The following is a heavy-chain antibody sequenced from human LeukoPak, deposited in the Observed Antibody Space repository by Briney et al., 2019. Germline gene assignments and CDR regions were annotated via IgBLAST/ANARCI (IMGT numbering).Heavy chain of an antibody. CDR2: IWYDGSNK. J-gene: IGHJ2*01. Sequence: GGSLRLSCAASGFSLSGYWMSWVRQAPGKGLEWVAVIWYDGSNKYYADSVKGRFTISRDNSKNTLYLQMNSLRAEDTAVYYCARGTTGWYFDLWGRGTLVTVSS. CDR3: ARGTTGWYFDL. CDR1: GFSLSGYW. V-gene: IGHV3-33*08. D-gene: IGHD1-7*01.